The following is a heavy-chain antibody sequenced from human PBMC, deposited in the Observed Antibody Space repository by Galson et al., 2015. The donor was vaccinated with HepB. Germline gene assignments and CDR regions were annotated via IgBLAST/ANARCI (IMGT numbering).Heavy chain of an antibody. V-gene: IGHV1-69*13. D-gene: IGHD3-16*01. J-gene: IGHJ4*02. CDR3: ARDSPLGGSFFDY. CDR1: GGTFSSYA. CDR2: IIPIFGTA. Sequence: SVTVSCKASGGTFSSYAISWVRQAPGQGLEWMGGIIPIFGTANYAQKFQGRVTITADESTSTAYMELSSLRSEDTAVFYCARDSPLGGSFFDYWGQGTLVTVSS.